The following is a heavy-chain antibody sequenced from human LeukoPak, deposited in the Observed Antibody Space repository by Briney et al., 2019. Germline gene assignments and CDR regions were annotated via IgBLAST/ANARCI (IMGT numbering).Heavy chain of an antibody. V-gene: IGHV4-34*01. CDR1: GGSFSGYY. CDR2: INHSGST. J-gene: IGHJ4*02. Sequence: SETLSLTCAVYGGSFSGYYWSWIRQPPGKGLEWIGEINHSGSTNYNPSLKSRVTISVDTSKNQFSLKLSSVTAADTAVYYCARAARRWLQSDYFDYWGQGTLVTVSS. CDR3: ARAARRWLQSDYFDY. D-gene: IGHD5-24*01.